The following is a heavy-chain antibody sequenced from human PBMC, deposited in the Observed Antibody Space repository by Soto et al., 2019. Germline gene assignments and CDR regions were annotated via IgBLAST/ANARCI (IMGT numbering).Heavy chain of an antibody. CDR2: IIPIFGTA. V-gene: IGHV1-69*13. CDR1: GGTFSSYA. Sequence: VKVSCKASGGTFSSYAISWVRQAPGQGLEWMGGIIPIFGTANYAQKFQGRVTITADESTSTAYMELSSLRSEDTAVYYCAREYSSSLGYYYGMDVWGQGTTVTVSS. CDR3: AREYSSSLGYYYGMDV. D-gene: IGHD6-13*01. J-gene: IGHJ6*02.